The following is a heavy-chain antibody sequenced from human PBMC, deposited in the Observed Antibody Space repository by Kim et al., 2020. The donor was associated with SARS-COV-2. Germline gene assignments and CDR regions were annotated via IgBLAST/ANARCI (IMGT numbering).Heavy chain of an antibody. CDR1: GFTFSSYG. V-gene: IGHV3-30*18. J-gene: IGHJ5*02. D-gene: IGHD6-19*01. CDR3: AKDGGRRGSGWAKNWFDP. CDR2: ISYDGSNK. Sequence: GGSLRLSCAASGFTFSSYGMHWVRQAPGKGLEWVAVISYDGSNKYYADSVKGRFTISRDNSKNTLYLQMNSLRAEDTAVYYCAKDGGRRGSGWAKNWFDPWGQGTLVTVSS.